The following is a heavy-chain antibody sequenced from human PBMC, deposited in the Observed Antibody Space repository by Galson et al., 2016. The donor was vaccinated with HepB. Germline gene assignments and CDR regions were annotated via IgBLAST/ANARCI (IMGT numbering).Heavy chain of an antibody. CDR1: GFTFSSYA. CDR3: ARIGYYDTSGYYYLYWYFDL. Sequence: SLRLSCAASGFTFSSYAMSWVRQAPGKGLEWVSAISGNAYSTYYADSVKGRFTISRDNSKNTRYVQMNSLRAEDTAVYYCARIGYYDTSGYYYLYWYFDLWGRGTPVTVSS. J-gene: IGHJ2*01. V-gene: IGHV3-23*01. D-gene: IGHD3-22*01. CDR2: ISGNAYST.